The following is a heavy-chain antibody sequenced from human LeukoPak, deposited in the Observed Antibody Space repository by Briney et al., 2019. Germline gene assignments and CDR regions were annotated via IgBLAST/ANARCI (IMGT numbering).Heavy chain of an antibody. CDR1: GFTFSSYW. J-gene: IGHJ4*02. V-gene: IGHV3-7*03. CDR3: VKDSPPRYSGSPPAY. D-gene: IGHD1-26*01. CDR2: INKDGGEK. Sequence: GGSLRLSCAASGFTFSSYWMSWVRQAPGKGLEWVANINKDGGEKYYVDSVKGRFTISRDNAKNSLYLQMNSLRADDTAAYYCVKDSPPRYSGSPPAYWGQGTLVTVSS.